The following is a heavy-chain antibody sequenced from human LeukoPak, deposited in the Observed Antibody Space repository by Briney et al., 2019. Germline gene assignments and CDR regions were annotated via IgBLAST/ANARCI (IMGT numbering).Heavy chain of an antibody. D-gene: IGHD5-24*01. CDR2: IYYSGST. V-gene: IGHV4-61*01. CDR1: GGSVSSGSYY. J-gene: IGHJ4*02. CDR3: ARESPDGWHVVY. Sequence: SETLSLTCTVSGGSVSSGSYYWSWIRQPPGKGLEWIGYIYYSGSTNYNPSLKSRVTISVDTSKNQFSLKLSSVTAADTAVYYCARESPDGWHVVYWGQGTLVTVSS.